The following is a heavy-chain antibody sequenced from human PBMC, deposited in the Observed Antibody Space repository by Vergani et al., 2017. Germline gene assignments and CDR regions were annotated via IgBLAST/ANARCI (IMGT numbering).Heavy chain of an antibody. Sequence: EVQLLESGGGLVQPGGSLRLSCAASGFTFSTYAMTWVRQAPGKGLEWVSTISSDGGSTYYADSVKGRFTISRDNSKNTLSLQMNSLTAEDTAIYFCSAQTQSCHDYWGQGTLVAVSS. CDR3: SAQTQSCHDY. J-gene: IGHJ4*02. D-gene: IGHD3-10*01. CDR1: GFTFSTYA. V-gene: IGHV3-23*01. CDR2: ISSDGGST.